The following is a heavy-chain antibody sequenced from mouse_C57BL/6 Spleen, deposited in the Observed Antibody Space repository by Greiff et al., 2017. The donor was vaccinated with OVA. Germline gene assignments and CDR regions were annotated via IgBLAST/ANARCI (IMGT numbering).Heavy chain of an antibody. CDR3: AREGNYDFYYYAMDY. CDR1: GYAFSSSW. CDR2: IYPGDGDT. J-gene: IGHJ4*01. D-gene: IGHD2-1*01. Sequence: VQLQQSGPELVKPGASVKISCKASGYAFSSSWMNWVKQRPGKGLEWIGRIYPGDGDTNYNGKFKGKATLTADKSSSTAYMQLSSLTSEDSAVYFCAREGNYDFYYYAMDYWGQGTSVTVSS. V-gene: IGHV1-82*01.